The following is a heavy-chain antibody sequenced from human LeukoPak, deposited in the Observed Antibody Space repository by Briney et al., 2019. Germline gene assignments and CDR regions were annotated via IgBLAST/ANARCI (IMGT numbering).Heavy chain of an antibody. J-gene: IGHJ4*02. CDR2: IYSGGST. Sequence: PGGSLRLSCAASGFTVSSNYMSWVRQAPGKGLEWVSVIYSGGSTYYADSVKGRFTISRDNSKNTLYLQMNSLRAEDTAVYYCARDSPSSSGGDYWGQGTLDTVSS. V-gene: IGHV3-66*02. D-gene: IGHD6-6*01. CDR3: ARDSPSSSGGDY. CDR1: GFTVSSNY.